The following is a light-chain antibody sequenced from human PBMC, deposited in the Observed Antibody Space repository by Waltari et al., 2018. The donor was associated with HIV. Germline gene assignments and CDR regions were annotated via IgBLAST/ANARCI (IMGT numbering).Light chain of an antibody. CDR3: QQYHQWPPRLP. CDR2: GAS. CDR1: QSVNTK. Sequence: EVDVTQSPDTLSVSPGERATLSCRASQSVNTKLAWYQQNPGQAPRLLIFGASTRATGVPARFSGSGSGTEFTLTISSLQSEDVAVYYCQQYHQWPPRLPFGPGTKVEIK. J-gene: IGKJ3*01. V-gene: IGKV3-15*01.